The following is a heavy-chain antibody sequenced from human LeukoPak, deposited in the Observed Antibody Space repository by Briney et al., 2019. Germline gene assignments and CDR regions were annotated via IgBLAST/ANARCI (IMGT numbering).Heavy chain of an antibody. D-gene: IGHD6-19*01. CDR2: ISPSGDRT. CDR3: AKGGSGWWGDNWFDP. CDR1: GFTFGSYA. J-gene: IGHJ5*02. Sequence: GGSLRLSCAASGFTFGSYAMSWVRQAPGKGLEWVSFISPSGDRTSNADSVEGRFTISRDNPRNTLYLQMNSLRDEDTAVYYCAKGGSGWWGDNWFDPWGQGTLVTVSS. V-gene: IGHV3-23*01.